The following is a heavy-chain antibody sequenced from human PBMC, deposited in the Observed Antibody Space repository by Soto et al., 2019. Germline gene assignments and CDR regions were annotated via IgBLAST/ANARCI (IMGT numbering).Heavy chain of an antibody. CDR1: GGSFSGYY. J-gene: IGHJ4*02. D-gene: IGHD2-8*02. Sequence: SDTLSLTCAVYGGSFSGYYWTWIRQPPGTGLEWIGEINHSGSTNYNPSLKSRVTISVDTSKNQFSLKLTSVTAADTAVYYCARDKITGLFDYWGQGSLVTVSS. V-gene: IGHV4-34*01. CDR2: INHSGST. CDR3: ARDKITGLFDY.